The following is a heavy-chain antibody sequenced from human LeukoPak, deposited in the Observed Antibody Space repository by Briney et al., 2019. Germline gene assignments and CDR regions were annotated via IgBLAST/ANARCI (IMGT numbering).Heavy chain of an antibody. Sequence: RQXXGXGXXWMAWINPNSVGTNYAPKFQGRVTITRDTSISTAYMEVSRLRSDDTAVYYCARDVDGVALDCWGQGTLVTVSS. CDR2: INPNSVGT. J-gene: IGHJ4*02. CDR3: ARDVDGVALDC. D-gene: IGHD3-3*01. V-gene: IGHV1-2*02.